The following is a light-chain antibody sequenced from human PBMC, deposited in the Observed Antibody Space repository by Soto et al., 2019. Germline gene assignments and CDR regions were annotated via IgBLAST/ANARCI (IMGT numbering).Light chain of an antibody. CDR1: QTVSKN. Sequence: EIVMTQSPVTLSVSPGERVTLSCRASQTVSKNLAWYQQKPGQAPRLLIYGASTRATDIPARFAGSGSGTEFSLTITSLQSEDFAIYYCQQYHNRPPWTFGQGTRVEIK. CDR3: QQYHNRPPWT. CDR2: GAS. V-gene: IGKV3-15*01. J-gene: IGKJ1*01.